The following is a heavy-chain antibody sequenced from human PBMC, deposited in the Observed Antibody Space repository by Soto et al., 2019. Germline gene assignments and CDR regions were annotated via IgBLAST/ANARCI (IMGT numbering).Heavy chain of an antibody. V-gene: IGHV3-23*01. Sequence: EVQLLESGGGLVQPGGSLRLSCAASGFAFSSYAMAWVRQAPGKGLEWVSSISDGGGSTNYADSVRGRFTISRDRPRNTLFLHMNSLRVEDTAVYYCAKEDCGADCAVDFWGQGTLVTVSS. J-gene: IGHJ4*02. D-gene: IGHD2-21*02. CDR1: GFAFSSYA. CDR2: ISDGGGST. CDR3: AKEDCGADCAVDF.